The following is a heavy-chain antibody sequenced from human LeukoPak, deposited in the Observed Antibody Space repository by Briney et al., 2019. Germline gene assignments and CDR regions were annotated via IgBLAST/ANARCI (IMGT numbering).Heavy chain of an antibody. D-gene: IGHD2-21*01. CDR2: LYSGSDT. V-gene: IGHV3-53*01. Sequence: GGSLRLSCAASRFTVSTNYMNWVRQAPGKGLEWVSILYSGSDTYYADSVKGRFTISRDDSRNTLFLHMNRLKAEDTAIYYCARVGDHFHWFLDLWGRGTLVAVSS. CDR1: RFTVSTNY. J-gene: IGHJ2*01. CDR3: ARVGDHFHWFLDL.